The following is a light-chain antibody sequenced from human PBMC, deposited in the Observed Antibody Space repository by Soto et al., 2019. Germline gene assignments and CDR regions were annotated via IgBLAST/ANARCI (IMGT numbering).Light chain of an antibody. CDR2: SAF. CDR1: QGINSY. CDR3: QMYTSALFT. J-gene: IGKJ3*01. Sequence: DIQLTQSPSSLSASVGDRVTITCRASQGINSYLAWYQQKPGKGPNLLTYSAFTLQSGVPSRFSGSRSGTDFTLTISSLQPEDVATYYCQMYTSALFTFGPGTKVDIK. V-gene: IGKV1-27*01.